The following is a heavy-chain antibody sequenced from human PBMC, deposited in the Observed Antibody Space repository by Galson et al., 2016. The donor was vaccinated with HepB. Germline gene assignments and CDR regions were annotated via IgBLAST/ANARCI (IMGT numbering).Heavy chain of an antibody. D-gene: IGHD3-16*01. CDR3: ARGGPAVFGVITSDY. CDR2: INPNSGAT. CDR1: GYTFTDYH. Sequence: SVKVSCKASGYTFTDYHIHWVRQAPGQGLEWMGRINPNSGATNRAQNFQDRVTLTWDTSMNTAYMELSSLKSDDTAVYYCARGGPAVFGVITSDYWGQGTLVIVSS. J-gene: IGHJ4*02. V-gene: IGHV1-2*06.